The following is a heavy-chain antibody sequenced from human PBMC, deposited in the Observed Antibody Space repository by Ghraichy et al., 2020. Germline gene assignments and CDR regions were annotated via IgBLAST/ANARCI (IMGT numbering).Heavy chain of an antibody. J-gene: IGHJ6*02. Sequence: SQTLSLTCAVYGGSFSGYYWSWIRQPPGKGLEWIGEINHSGSTNYNPSLKSRVTISVDTSKNQFSLKLSSVTAADTAVYYCARGGIVSYGPHGLEGGYGMDVWGQGTTVTVSS. CDR2: INHSGST. CDR1: GGSFSGYY. D-gene: IGHD5-18*01. V-gene: IGHV4-34*01. CDR3: ARGGIVSYGPHGLEGGYGMDV.